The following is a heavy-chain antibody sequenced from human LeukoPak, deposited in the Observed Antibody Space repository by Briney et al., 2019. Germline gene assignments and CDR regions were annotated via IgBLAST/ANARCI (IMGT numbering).Heavy chain of an antibody. CDR3: ASSITIFGVVLRTIYFDY. CDR1: GGSLSSSTHY. J-gene: IGHJ4*02. D-gene: IGHD3-3*01. V-gene: IGHV4-39*01. CDR2: MYYSGGT. Sequence: PSETLSLTCTVSGGSLSSSTHYWGWIRQPPGKGLEWIGSMYYSGGTYYNPSLKSRVTISVDTSKNQFSLNLRSVTAADTAVYYCASSITIFGVVLRTIYFDYWGQGILVTVSS.